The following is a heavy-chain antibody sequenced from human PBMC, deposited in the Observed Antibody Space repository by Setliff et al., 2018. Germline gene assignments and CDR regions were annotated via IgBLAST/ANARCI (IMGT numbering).Heavy chain of an antibody. J-gene: IGHJ4*02. Sequence: SVKVSCKASGGTFSSYAISWVRQAPGQGLEWMGGIIPIFGTANYAQKFQGRVTITADESTSTAYMELSSLRSEDTAVYYCATIYDSSGHFYPDYWGQGTLVTVSS. D-gene: IGHD3-22*01. CDR2: IIPIFGTA. CDR3: ATIYDSSGHFYPDY. V-gene: IGHV1-69*13. CDR1: GGTFSSYA.